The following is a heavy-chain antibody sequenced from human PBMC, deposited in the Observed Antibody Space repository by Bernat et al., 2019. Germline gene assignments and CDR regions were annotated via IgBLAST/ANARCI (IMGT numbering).Heavy chain of an antibody. V-gene: IGHV3-30*18. J-gene: IGHJ4*02. CDR1: GFTFTSYG. CDR2: IAYDGSDK. D-gene: IGHD1-1*01. CDR3: AKPQRWRQPHFDY. Sequence: QVQLVESGGGVVQPGRSLRLSCAASGFTFTSYGMHWVRQAPGKGLEWVAFIAYDGSDKYYADSVKGRFTISRDNSKNTVYLQMKSLRAEDTAVYYWAKPQRWRQPHFDYWGQGTLVTVSS.